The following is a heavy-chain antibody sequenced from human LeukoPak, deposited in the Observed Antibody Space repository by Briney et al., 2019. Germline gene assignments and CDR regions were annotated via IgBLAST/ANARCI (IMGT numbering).Heavy chain of an antibody. D-gene: IGHD4-11*01. J-gene: IGHJ4*02. CDR1: GYTFNGYY. V-gene: IGHV1-2*02. Sequence: GASVKVSCKASGYTFNGYYLHWVRQAPGQGLEWMGWINPNSGGTNYAQKFQGRVTMTRDTSISTACMELSRLRSDDTAVYYCARWMTTVITPDYWGQGTLVTVSS. CDR3: ARWMTTVITPDY. CDR2: INPNSGGT.